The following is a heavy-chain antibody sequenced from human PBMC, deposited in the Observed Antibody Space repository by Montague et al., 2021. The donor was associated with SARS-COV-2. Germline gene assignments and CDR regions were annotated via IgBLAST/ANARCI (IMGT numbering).Heavy chain of an antibody. CDR2: IYYRGST. CDR1: GGSISSSSYY. CDR3: ATQEDPSGWIPGPFDF. D-gene: IGHD6-19*01. Sequence: SETLSLTCTVSGGSISSSSYYWAWIRQPPGKELEWIGSIYYRGSTYYNPSLKSRVFISVDTSKSQLSLTLTSVTAADTAVYYCATQEDPSGWIPGPFDFWGQGTLLSVSS. J-gene: IGHJ4*02. V-gene: IGHV4-39*01.